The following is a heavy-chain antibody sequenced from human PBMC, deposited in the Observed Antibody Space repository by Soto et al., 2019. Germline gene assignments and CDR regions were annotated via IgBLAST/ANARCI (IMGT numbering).Heavy chain of an antibody. Sequence: SETLSLTCTVSGGPIRGSSHYWGWIRQSPGTGLEWIGSIDESGDFYYNPSLKSRVTISVDTSKNQFSLKLISVTGADSAIYYCAREGGYVDYWGQGTLVTVSS. CDR3: AREGGYVDY. CDR1: GGPIRGSSHY. CDR2: IDESGDF. J-gene: IGHJ4*02. D-gene: IGHD1-1*01. V-gene: IGHV4-39*02.